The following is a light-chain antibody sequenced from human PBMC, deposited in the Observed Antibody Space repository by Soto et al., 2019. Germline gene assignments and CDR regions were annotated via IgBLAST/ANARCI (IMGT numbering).Light chain of an antibody. CDR3: QQYGSSPRT. CDR1: QSVSSSY. CDR2: GAS. J-gene: IGKJ1*01. V-gene: IGKV3-20*01. Sequence: EIVLTQSPGTLSLSPGERATLSCRASQSVSSSYLAWYRQKPGQAPRILIYGASSRATGIPDRFSGSGSGTDFTLTISRLEPEEFAVYYCQQYGSSPRTFGQGTKVEIK.